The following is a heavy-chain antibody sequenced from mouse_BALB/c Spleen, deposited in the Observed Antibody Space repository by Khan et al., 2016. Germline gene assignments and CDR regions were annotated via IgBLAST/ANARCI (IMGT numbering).Heavy chain of an antibody. CDR3: ARHRDVGFAY. CDR1: GFDFSGYW. D-gene: IGHD3-1*01. J-gene: IGHJ2*01. V-gene: IGHV4-1*02. Sequence: EVKLLESGGGLVQPGGSLKLSCAASGFDFSGYWMSWVRQAPGKGLEWIGEINPDSSAINYTPSLKVKFIISRDNDNYTLYLQRSKVRSEVAALDYCARHRDVGFAYWGQGTTLTVSS. CDR2: INPDSSAI.